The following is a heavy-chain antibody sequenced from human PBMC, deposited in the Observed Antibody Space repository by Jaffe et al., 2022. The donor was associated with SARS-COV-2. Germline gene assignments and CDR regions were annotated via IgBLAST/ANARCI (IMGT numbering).Heavy chain of an antibody. Sequence: EVQLVESGGGLVQPGRSLRLSCAASGFTFDDYAMHWVRQAPGKGLEWVSGISWNSGSIGYADSVKGRFTISRDNAKNSLYLQMNSLRAEDTALYYCAKDLGGDQPYYYYYGMDVWGQGTTVTVSS. V-gene: IGHV3-9*01. CDR3: AKDLGGDQPYYYYYGMDV. D-gene: IGHD2-21*02. CDR1: GFTFDDYA. J-gene: IGHJ6*02. CDR2: ISWNSGSI.